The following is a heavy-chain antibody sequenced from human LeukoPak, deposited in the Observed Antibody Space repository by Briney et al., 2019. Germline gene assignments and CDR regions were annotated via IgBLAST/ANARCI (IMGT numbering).Heavy chain of an antibody. J-gene: IGHJ3*02. CDR3: ARDEAGAFDI. V-gene: IGHV4-59*11. CDR2: IYYSGST. D-gene: IGHD6-13*01. Sequence: PSETLSLTCTVSGSSISSHYWSWIRQPPGKGLEWIGYIYYSGSTNYSPSLKSRVTISVDTSKNQFSLKLSSVTAADTAVYYCARDEAGAFDIWGQGTMVTVSS. CDR1: GSSISSHY.